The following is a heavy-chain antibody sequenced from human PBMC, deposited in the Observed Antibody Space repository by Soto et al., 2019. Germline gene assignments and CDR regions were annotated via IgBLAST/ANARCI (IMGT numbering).Heavy chain of an antibody. V-gene: IGHV4-39*01. Sequence: ASETLSLTCTVSGGSISSSSYYWGWIRQPPGKGLEWIGSIYYSGSTYYNPSLKSRVTISVDTSKNQFSLKLSSVTAADTAVYYCARHTYNWNVNYGMDVWGQGTTVTVSS. CDR2: IYYSGST. J-gene: IGHJ6*02. CDR1: GGSISSSSYY. CDR3: ARHTYNWNVNYGMDV. D-gene: IGHD1-1*01.